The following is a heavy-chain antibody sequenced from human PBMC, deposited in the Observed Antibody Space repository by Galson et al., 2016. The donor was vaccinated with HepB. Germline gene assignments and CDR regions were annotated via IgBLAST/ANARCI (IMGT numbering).Heavy chain of an antibody. V-gene: IGHV3-23*01. CDR1: GFTFKNFG. Sequence: SLRLSCAASGFTFKNFGMAWVRQAPGKGPEWVSTIKSYGGSTDYADDVQGRFTISRDDSKSTLYLQMNSLRAEDTAVYYCAKEALTGGWFNYWGQGTLLTVST. J-gene: IGHJ4*02. CDR3: AKEALTGGWFNY. CDR2: IKSYGGST. D-gene: IGHD6-19*01.